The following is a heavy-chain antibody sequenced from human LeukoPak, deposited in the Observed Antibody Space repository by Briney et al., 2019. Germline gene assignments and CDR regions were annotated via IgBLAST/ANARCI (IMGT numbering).Heavy chain of an antibody. CDR3: AWTVAAAGSFDY. V-gene: IGHV1-69*04. J-gene: IGHJ4*02. Sequence: ASVKVSCKASGGTFSSYAISWVRQAPGQGLEWMGRIIPILGIANYAQKFQGRVTITADKSTSTAYMELSSLRSEDTAVYYCAWTVAAAGSFDYWGQGTLVTVFS. CDR1: GGTFSSYA. CDR2: IIPILGIA. D-gene: IGHD6-13*01.